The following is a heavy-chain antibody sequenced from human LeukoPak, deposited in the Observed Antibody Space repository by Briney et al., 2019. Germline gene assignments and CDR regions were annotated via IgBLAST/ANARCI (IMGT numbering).Heavy chain of an antibody. CDR3: AKDLDYYDSSGFPAN. CDR2: IWYDGSNK. Sequence: GGSLRLSCAASGFTFSDYYMSWVRQAPGKGLEWVAVIWYDGSNKYYADSVKGRFTISRDNSKNTLYLQMNSLRAEDTAVYYCAKDLDYYDSSGFPANWGQGTLVTVSS. CDR1: GFTFSDYY. D-gene: IGHD3-22*01. J-gene: IGHJ4*02. V-gene: IGHV3-33*06.